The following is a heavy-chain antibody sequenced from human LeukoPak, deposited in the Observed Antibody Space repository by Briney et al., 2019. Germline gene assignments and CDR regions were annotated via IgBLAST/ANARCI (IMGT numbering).Heavy chain of an antibody. CDR1: GVSVSNNY. V-gene: IGHV3-53*01. Sequence: GGSLRLSCAVSGVSVSNNYVAWVRQAPGKGLEWVSVVWRDGSTAYPDSVEGRFTISRDSSRNTVYLQMNSLRDEDTAVYYCASGTYYGSGSWGYWGQGTLVTVSS. J-gene: IGHJ4*02. CDR3: ASGTYYGSGSWGY. D-gene: IGHD3-10*01. CDR2: VWRDGST.